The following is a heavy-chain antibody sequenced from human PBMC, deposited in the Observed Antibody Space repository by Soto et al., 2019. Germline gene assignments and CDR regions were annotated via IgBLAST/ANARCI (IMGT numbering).Heavy chain of an antibody. CDR1: GYSFTSYW. Sequence: GESLKISCKGSGYSFTSYWIGWVRQMPGKGLEWMGIIYPGDSDTRYSPSFQGQVTISADKSISTAYLQWSSLKASDTAMYYFARLRCSFQLVQCPPDYWGQGTLVTVPS. J-gene: IGHJ4*02. CDR2: IYPGDSDT. V-gene: IGHV5-51*01. CDR3: ARLRCSFQLVQCPPDY. D-gene: IGHD6-6*01.